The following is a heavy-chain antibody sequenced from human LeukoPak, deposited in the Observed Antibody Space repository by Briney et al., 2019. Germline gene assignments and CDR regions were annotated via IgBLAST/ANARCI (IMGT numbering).Heavy chain of an antibody. Sequence: GGSLRLSCAASGFTFSSYSMNWVRQAPGKGLEWVSSISSSSSYIYYADSVKGRFTISRDNAKNSLYLQMSSLRAEDTAVYYCAREALGYYYDSSGYGAFDYWGQGTLVTVSS. CDR1: GFTFSSYS. V-gene: IGHV3-21*01. J-gene: IGHJ4*02. D-gene: IGHD3-22*01. CDR3: AREALGYYYDSSGYGAFDY. CDR2: ISSSSSYI.